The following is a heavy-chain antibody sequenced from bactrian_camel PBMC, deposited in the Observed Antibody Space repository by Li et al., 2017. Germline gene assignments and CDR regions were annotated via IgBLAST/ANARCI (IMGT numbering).Heavy chain of an antibody. CDR1: GLSVSDFS. J-gene: IGHJ4*01. Sequence: DVQLVESGGDLVQPGGSLRLSCAPSGLSVSDFSMAWFRQSPGKEREAVAAIRRDDLTAYTDSVMGRFTISRDNANNTVNLMMNSQKPEDTAMYYCAANFGPYCSGPYLARRANFEGQGTQVTVS. V-gene: IGHV3S67*01. D-gene: IGHD2*01. CDR2: IRRDDLT.